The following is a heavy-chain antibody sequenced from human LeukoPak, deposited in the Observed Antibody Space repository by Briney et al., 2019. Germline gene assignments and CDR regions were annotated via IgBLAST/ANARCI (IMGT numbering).Heavy chain of an antibody. CDR1: GFTFSTYG. CDR3: ARGSGAGSGTRGRGYYYGMDV. Sequence: PGGSLRLSCAGSGFTFSTYGMHWVRQAPGKGLKWVAVVSYDGSSIYYADSVKGRFTISRDNAKNSLYLQMNSLRAEDTAVYYCARGSGAGSGTRGRGYYYGMDVWGQGTTVTVSS. V-gene: IGHV3-30*03. J-gene: IGHJ6*02. D-gene: IGHD3-10*01. CDR2: VSYDGSSI.